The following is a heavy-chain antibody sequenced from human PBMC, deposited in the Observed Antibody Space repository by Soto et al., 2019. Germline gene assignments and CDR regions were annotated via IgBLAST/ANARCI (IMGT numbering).Heavy chain of an antibody. J-gene: IGHJ6*02. Sequence: QLQLQESGSGLVKPSQTLSLTCAVSGGSISSGGYSWSWIRQPPGKGLEWIGYIYHSGYTYCNPSNVSRVTISVDRSTKQFSLKLSSVTAADTAVFYCARGHNGDYGYGMDVWGQGTTVTVSS. CDR1: GGSISSGGYS. CDR2: IYHSGYT. V-gene: IGHV4-30-2*01. D-gene: IGHD4-17*01. CDR3: ARGHNGDYGYGMDV.